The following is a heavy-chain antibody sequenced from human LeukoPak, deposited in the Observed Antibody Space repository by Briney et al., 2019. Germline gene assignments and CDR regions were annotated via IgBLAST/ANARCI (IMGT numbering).Heavy chain of an antibody. CDR1: GGSFSGYY. D-gene: IGHD6-6*01. CDR2: INHSGST. J-gene: IGHJ4*02. Sequence: SETLSLTCAGYGGSFSGYYWSWIRQPPGKGLEWIGEINHSGSTNYNPSLKSRVTISVDTSKNQFSLKLSSVTAADTAVYYCARGVAARAYGYWGQGTPVTVSS. CDR3: ARGVAARAYGY. V-gene: IGHV4-34*01.